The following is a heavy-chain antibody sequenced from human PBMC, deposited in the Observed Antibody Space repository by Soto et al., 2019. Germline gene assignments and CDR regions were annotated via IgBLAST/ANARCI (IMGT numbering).Heavy chain of an antibody. J-gene: IGHJ3*02. CDR2: VSTSIRST. CDR3: ARDSGAALYGEDALDI. V-gene: IGHV1-18*04. Sequence: QGKLVQSGPEVKKPGASVKVSCTAAGYSFSGYDITWVRQAPGQGLEWLGWVSTSIRSTMSAEKLQGRLTMTTDTSTTTVYMELRGLTSDDTAVYYCARDSGAALYGEDALDIWGQGTMVSVSS. D-gene: IGHD3-10*01. CDR1: GYSFSGYD.